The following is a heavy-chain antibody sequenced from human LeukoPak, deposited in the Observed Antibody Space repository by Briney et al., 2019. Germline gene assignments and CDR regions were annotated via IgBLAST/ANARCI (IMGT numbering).Heavy chain of an antibody. CDR1: GFTFSSYG. Sequence: PGGSLRLSCAASGFTFSSYGMHWVRQAPGKGLEWVAVIWYDGSNKYYADSVKGRFTISRDNSKNTVYLQMNSLRAEDTAVYYCARAYCLYCSISTCPDYWGRGTLVTVSS. J-gene: IGHJ4*02. CDR2: IWYDGSNK. CDR3: ARAYCLYCSISTCPDY. D-gene: IGHD2-2*01. V-gene: IGHV3-33*01.